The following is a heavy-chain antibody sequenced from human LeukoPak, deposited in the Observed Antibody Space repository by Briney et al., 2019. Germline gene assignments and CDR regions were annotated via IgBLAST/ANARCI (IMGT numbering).Heavy chain of an antibody. J-gene: IGHJ6*02. CDR2: IWNDGSNK. CDR1: GFTFSSCG. D-gene: IGHD4-17*01. CDR3: ARESSYGDPIYYYSGMDV. V-gene: IGHV3-33*01. Sequence: GGSLRLSCAASGFTFSSCGMHWVRQAPGRGLEWVAVIWNDGSNKYYADSGKGRFTISKDNSNNTLYLQMNSLRAEDTAVYYCARESSYGDPIYYYSGMDVWGQGTTVTVSS.